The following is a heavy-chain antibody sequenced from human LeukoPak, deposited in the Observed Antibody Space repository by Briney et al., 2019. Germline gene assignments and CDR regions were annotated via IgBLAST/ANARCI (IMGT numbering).Heavy chain of an antibody. CDR3: ARVFGSWPYYFDY. D-gene: IGHD6-13*01. V-gene: IGHV4-4*07. J-gene: IGHJ4*02. Sequence: PSETLSLTXTVSGGSISSYYWSWIRQPAGKGLEWIGRIYTSGSTTYNPSLKSRVTMSVDTSKNQFSLKLSSVPAADTAVYYCARVFGSWPYYFDYWGQGTLVTVSS. CDR1: GGSISSYY. CDR2: IYTSGST.